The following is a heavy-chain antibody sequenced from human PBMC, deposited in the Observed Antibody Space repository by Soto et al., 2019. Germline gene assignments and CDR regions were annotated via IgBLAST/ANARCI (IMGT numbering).Heavy chain of an antibody. CDR1: GGSISSGGYY. V-gene: IGHV4-39*01. CDR2: IYYSGGT. CDR3: ATQGVGGSYVYTFDP. D-gene: IGHD1-26*01. J-gene: IGHJ5*02. Sequence: PSETLSLTCTVSGGSISSGGYYWGWIRQPPGKGLEWIGSIYYSGGTYYNPSLKSRVTISVDTSKNQFSLKLSSVTAADTAVYYCATQGVGGSYVYTFDPWGQGTLVTSPQ.